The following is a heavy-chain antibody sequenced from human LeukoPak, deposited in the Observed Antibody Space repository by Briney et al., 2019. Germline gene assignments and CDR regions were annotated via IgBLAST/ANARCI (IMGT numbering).Heavy chain of an antibody. Sequence: SETLSLTCTVSGGSVSSGSYYWGWIRQHPGKGLEWIGYIYYSGSTYYNPSLKSRVTISVDTSKNQFSLKLSSVTAADTAVYYCARGGSPNYGDYVWFDPWGQGTLVTVSS. CDR2: IYYSGST. CDR1: GGSVSSGSYY. V-gene: IGHV4-31*03. CDR3: ARGGSPNYGDYVWFDP. J-gene: IGHJ5*02. D-gene: IGHD4-17*01.